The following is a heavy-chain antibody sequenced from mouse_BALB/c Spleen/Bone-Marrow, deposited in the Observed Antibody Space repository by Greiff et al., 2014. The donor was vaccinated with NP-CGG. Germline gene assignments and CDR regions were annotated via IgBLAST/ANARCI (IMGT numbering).Heavy chain of an antibody. J-gene: IGHJ3*01. D-gene: IGHD1-2*01. V-gene: IGHV1-5*01. CDR1: GYTFTTYW. Sequence: EVQLVESGTVVARPGTSVRMSCKASGYTFTTYWMHWVKQRPGQGLEWIGAFNPRNSDSHYNQKFKAEAELTAVTSANTAYMELSSLTDEDSAVYYCTSPGDYGYYGFAYWGQGTLVTVSA. CDR2: FNPRNSDS. CDR3: TSPGDYGYYGFAY.